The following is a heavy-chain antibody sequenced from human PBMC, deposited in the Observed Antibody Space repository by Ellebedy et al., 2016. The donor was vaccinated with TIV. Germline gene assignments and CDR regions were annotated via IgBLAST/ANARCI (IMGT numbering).Heavy chain of an antibody. CDR2: ISASDGGT. CDR1: GFTFSSYA. Sequence: GESLKISXAASGFTFSSYAMTWGRQAPGKGLEWVSVISASDGGTYYADSVKGRFTISRDNSKNTLYLQMNSLSAEDTAVYYCAKGAGDSVYYHIDVWGKGTTVTVSS. V-gene: IGHV3-23*01. D-gene: IGHD3-22*01. J-gene: IGHJ6*03. CDR3: AKGAGDSVYYHIDV.